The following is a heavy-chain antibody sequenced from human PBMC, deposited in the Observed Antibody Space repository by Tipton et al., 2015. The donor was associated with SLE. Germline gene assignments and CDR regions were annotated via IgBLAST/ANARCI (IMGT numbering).Heavy chain of an antibody. CDR2: INHTGGT. Sequence: TLSLTCSVSGGSISSGSYYWSWIRQPAGGGLEWIGEINHTGGTNYNPSLESRVTMSVDTSKNQFSLKLSSVTAADTAMYYCVRERKYVVRFRELVAPDLWGQGTAITVSS. CDR3: VRERKYVVRFRELVAPDL. CDR1: GGSISSGSYY. D-gene: IGHD1-26*01. V-gene: IGHV4-61*09. J-gene: IGHJ3*01.